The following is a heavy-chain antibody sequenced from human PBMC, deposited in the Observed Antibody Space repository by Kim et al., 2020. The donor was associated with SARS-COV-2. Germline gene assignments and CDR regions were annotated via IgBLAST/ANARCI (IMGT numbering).Heavy chain of an antibody. J-gene: IGHJ3*02. V-gene: IGHV4-4*02. Sequence: SETLSLTCAVSGGSISSSNWWSWVRQPPGKGLEWIGEIYHSGSTNYNPSLKSRVTISVDKSKNQFSLKLSSVTAADTAVYYCARSSLTMVRGVIKAFDIWGQGTMVTVSS. CDR2: IYHSGST. CDR3: ARSSLTMVRGVIKAFDI. D-gene: IGHD3-10*01. CDR1: GGSISSSNW.